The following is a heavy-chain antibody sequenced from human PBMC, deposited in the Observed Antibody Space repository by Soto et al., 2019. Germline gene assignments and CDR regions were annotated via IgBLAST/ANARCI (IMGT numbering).Heavy chain of an antibody. J-gene: IGHJ4*02. CDR1: GFTFSDYY. Sequence: GGSLRLSCAASGFTFSDYYMSWIRQAPGKGLEWVSYISSSGTPIFYADSLRGRFTISRDNAKKSLYLQMNSLSGEDTAVYYCAREPSNWNYCFDYWGKGTLVTVSS. V-gene: IGHV3-11*01. CDR2: ISSSGTPI. D-gene: IGHD1-7*01. CDR3: AREPSNWNYCFDY.